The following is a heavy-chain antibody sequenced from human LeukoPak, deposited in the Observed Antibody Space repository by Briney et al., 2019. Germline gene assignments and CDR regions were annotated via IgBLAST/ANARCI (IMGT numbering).Heavy chain of an antibody. V-gene: IGHV3-9*01. Sequence: GRSLRLSCAASGFTFDDYAMHWVRQAPGKGLEWVSSISWNSDTVAYADSVKGRFTISRDNAKNSLYLQMSGLKDGDTAVYYCARDWGGENDYWGQGTLVTVSS. D-gene: IGHD3-10*01. CDR1: GFTFDDYA. CDR3: ARDWGGENDY. J-gene: IGHJ4*02. CDR2: ISWNSDTV.